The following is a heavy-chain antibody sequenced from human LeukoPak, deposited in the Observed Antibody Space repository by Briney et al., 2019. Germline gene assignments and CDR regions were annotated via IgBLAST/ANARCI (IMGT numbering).Heavy chain of an antibody. V-gene: IGHV4-34*01. Sequence: SETLSLTCTVHGGSFCGSYWYLIRQPPGKGLEWIGEINHSGSTNYNPSLKSRVTISIDTSKKQFSLKLSSVTAADTAVYYCERVDSSGYLDFDSWGQGTLVTVSS. CDR2: INHSGST. D-gene: IGHD3-22*01. CDR1: GGSFCGSY. J-gene: IGHJ4*02. CDR3: ERVDSSGYLDFDS.